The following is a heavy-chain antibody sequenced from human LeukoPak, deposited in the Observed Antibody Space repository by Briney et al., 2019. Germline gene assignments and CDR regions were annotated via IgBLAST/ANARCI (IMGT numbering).Heavy chain of an antibody. V-gene: IGHV3-23*01. Sequence: QAGGSLRLSCAASGFTFSSYAMSWVRQAPGKGPEWASAISGSGGSTYYADSVKGRFTISRDNSKNTLYLQMNSLRAEDTAVYYCANRYSNLGYWGQGTLVTVSS. D-gene: IGHD4-11*01. CDR3: ANRYSNLGY. J-gene: IGHJ4*02. CDR1: GFTFSSYA. CDR2: ISGSGGST.